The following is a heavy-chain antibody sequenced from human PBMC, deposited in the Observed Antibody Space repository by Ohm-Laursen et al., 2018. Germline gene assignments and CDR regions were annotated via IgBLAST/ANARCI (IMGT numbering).Heavy chain of an antibody. CDR3: ARGRANYDFWSGYYTYYYYGMDV. CDR2: IYYSGST. J-gene: IGHJ6*02. CDR1: GGSISSSSYY. V-gene: IGHV4-39*01. D-gene: IGHD3-3*01. Sequence: SDTLSLTCTVSGGSISSSSYYWGWIRQPPGKGLEWIGSIYYSGSTYSNPSLKSRVTISVDTSKNQFSLKLSSVTAADTAVYYCARGRANYDFWSGYYTYYYYGMDVWGQGTTVTVSS.